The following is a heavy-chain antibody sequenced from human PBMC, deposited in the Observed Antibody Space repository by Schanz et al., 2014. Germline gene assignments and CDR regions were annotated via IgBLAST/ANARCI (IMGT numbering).Heavy chain of an antibody. CDR3: ARDAVALVPEYFMDV. CDR1: GFTFSRFG. CDR2: VWSDGNTK. J-gene: IGHJ6*03. Sequence: VQLVESGGGVVRPGRSLRLSCATSGFTFSRFGMHWVRQAPGKGPEWVALVWSDGNTKYYVDSVKGRFTISRDNSMSTLHLQMDGLRVEDTAVYYCARDAVALVPEYFMDVWGKGTPVAVSS. V-gene: IGHV3-33*01. D-gene: IGHD2-15*01.